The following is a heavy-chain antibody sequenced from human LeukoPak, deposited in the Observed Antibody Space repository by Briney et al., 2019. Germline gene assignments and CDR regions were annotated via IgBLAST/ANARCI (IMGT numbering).Heavy chain of an antibody. Sequence: GGSLRLSCAASGFSVSSHYMSWVRQAPGKGLEWVSVIYSGSSTNYADSVKGRFTISRDNSKNTLYLQMNSLRAEDTAVYYCTRHSSPGDYLDNWFDPWGQGTLVTVSS. CDR2: IYSGSST. CDR3: TRHSSPGDYLDNWFDP. J-gene: IGHJ5*02. CDR1: GFSVSSHY. D-gene: IGHD4-17*01. V-gene: IGHV3-53*01.